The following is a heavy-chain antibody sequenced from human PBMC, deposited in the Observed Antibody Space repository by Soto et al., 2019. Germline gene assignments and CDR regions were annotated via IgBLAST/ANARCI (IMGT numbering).Heavy chain of an antibody. CDR2: LTPDTSDT. CDR3: ARDPGFWSGYPLDNYYYYYGMDV. J-gene: IGHJ6*02. V-gene: IGHV1-8*01. Sequence: ASVKVSCKASGYILTDYDIYWVRQAPGQGLEWMGSLTPDTSDTVYAQKFQGRVTITADESTSTAYMELSSLRSEDTAVYYCARDPGFWSGYPLDNYYYYYGMDVWGQGTTVTVSS. D-gene: IGHD3-3*01. CDR1: GYILTDYD.